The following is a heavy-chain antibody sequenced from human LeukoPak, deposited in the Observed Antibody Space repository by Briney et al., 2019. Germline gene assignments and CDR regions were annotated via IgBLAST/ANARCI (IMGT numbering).Heavy chain of an antibody. CDR1: GYTFTGYY. V-gene: IGHV1-2*06. D-gene: IGHD1-1*01. Sequence: ASVKVSCKASGYTFTGYYIHWVRHAPGQGLEWMARINPNSGGTNYAQKFQGSVTMTRDTSISTAYMELSRLRADDTAVYYCARGDGYINYYYYMDVSGKGTTVTVSS. J-gene: IGHJ6*03. CDR3: ARGDGYINYYYYMDV. CDR2: INPNSGGT.